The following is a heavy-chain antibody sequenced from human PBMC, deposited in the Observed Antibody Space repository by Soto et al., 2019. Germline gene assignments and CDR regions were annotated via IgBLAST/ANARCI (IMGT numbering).Heavy chain of an antibody. CDR1: GGSFSGYY. CDR2: IYYSGST. J-gene: IGHJ4*02. Sequence: SETLSLTCAVYGGSFSGYYWSWIRQPPGKGLEWIGYIYYSGSTNYNPSLKSRVTISVDKSKSQFSLRLSSVTAADTAIYYCARRPLFDYWGQGALVTVSS. V-gene: IGHV4-34*11. CDR3: ARRPLFDY.